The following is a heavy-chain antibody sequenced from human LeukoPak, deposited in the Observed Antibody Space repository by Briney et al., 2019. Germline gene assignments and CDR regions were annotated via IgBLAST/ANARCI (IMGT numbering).Heavy chain of an antibody. CDR1: GYTFTGYY. D-gene: IGHD5-12*01. V-gene: IGHV1-2*02. CDR3: ARGRWGSGYDPSYFDY. CDR2: INPNSGGT. Sequence: ASVKVSCKASGYTFTGYYMHWVRQAPGRGLEWMGWINPNSGGTNYAQKFQGRVTMTRDTSISTAYMELSRLRSDDTAVYYCARGRWGSGYDPSYFDYWGQGTLVTVSS. J-gene: IGHJ4*02.